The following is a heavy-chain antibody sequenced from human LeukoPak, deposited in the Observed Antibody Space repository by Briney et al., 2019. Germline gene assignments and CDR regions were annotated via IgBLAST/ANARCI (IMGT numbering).Heavy chain of an antibody. CDR3: ARLIPYYFDY. V-gene: IGHV4-59*01. Sequence: SETLSLTCTVSGGSIISDYWSWIRQPPGKGLEWIGYIYYSGSTNYNPSLKSRVTISVDTSKNQFSLRLRSVTAADTAVYYCARLIPYYFDYWGQGILVTVSS. CDR2: IYYSGST. J-gene: IGHJ4*02. CDR1: GGSIISDY.